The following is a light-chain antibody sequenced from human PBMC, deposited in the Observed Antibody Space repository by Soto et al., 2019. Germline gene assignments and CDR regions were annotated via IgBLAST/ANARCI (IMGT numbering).Light chain of an antibody. J-gene: IGLJ1*01. V-gene: IGLV2-14*01. CDR2: EVS. Sequence: QSVLTQPASVSGSPGQSLTISCTGTSSGIGGYDYVSWYQHHPGKPPKLMIYEVSNRPSGVSNRFSGSKSGNTASLTISGLQAEDEADYYCSSYTSSTLWVFGTGTKLTVL. CDR1: SSGIGGYDY. CDR3: SSYTSSTLWV.